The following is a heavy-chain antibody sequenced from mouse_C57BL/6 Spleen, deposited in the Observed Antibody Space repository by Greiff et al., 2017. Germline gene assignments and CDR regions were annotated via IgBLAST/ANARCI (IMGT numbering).Heavy chain of an antibody. V-gene: IGHV2-9-1*01. J-gene: IGHJ3*01. CDR3: ARIYYDYDGSWFAY. CDR2: IWTGGGT. Sequence: VQLKESGPGLVAPSQSLSITCTVSGFSLTSYAISWVRQPPGKGLEWLGVIWTGGGTNYNSALKSRLSISKDNPKSQVFLKMNSLQTDDTARYYCARIYYDYDGSWFAYWGQGTLVTVSA. CDR1: GFSLTSYA. D-gene: IGHD2-4*01.